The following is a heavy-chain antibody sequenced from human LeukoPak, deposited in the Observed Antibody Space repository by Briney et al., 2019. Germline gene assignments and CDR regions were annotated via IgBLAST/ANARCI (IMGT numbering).Heavy chain of an antibody. V-gene: IGHV3-23*01. J-gene: IGHJ4*02. CDR1: GFTFNSYA. Sequence: GGSLTLSCAAYGFTFNSYAMYWVRQAPGKGLEWVSGIFGSGGSAHYADSVKGRFTISRDNSKNTVYLQMSSLRAEDTAVYYCAKTTTGYSSGRYPGWPADYWGQGSLVTVSS. CDR3: AKTTTGYSSGRYPGWPADY. D-gene: IGHD6-19*01. CDR2: IFGSGGSA.